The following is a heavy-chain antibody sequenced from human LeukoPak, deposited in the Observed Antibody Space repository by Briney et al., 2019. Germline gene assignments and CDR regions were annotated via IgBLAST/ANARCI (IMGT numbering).Heavy chain of an antibody. CDR3: ATPGEYQLLREERHHAFDI. CDR1: GYTFTSYY. Sequence: ASVKVSCKASGYTFTSYYMHWVRQAPGQGLEWMGIINPSGGSTSYARKFQGRVTITADESTSTAYMELSSLRSEDTAVYYCATPGEYQLLREERHHAFDIWGQGTMVTVSS. D-gene: IGHD2-2*01. V-gene: IGHV1-46*01. CDR2: INPSGGST. J-gene: IGHJ3*02.